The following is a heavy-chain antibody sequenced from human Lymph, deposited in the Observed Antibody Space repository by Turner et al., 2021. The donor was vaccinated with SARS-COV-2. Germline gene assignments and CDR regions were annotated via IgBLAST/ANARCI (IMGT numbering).Heavy chain of an antibody. CDR1: GYTLTELS. J-gene: IGHJ6*02. D-gene: IGHD6-19*01. V-gene: IGHV1-24*01. Sequence: QVQLVQSGAEVKKPGASVKVSCKVSGYTLTELSMHWVRPAPGKGLEWMGGCDPEDGKTIYAQKFQGRITMTEDTSTDTAYMELSSLRSEDTAVYYCATDRSSGWPHYYYYTMDVWGQGTTVTVSS. CDR3: ATDRSSGWPHYYYYTMDV. CDR2: CDPEDGKT.